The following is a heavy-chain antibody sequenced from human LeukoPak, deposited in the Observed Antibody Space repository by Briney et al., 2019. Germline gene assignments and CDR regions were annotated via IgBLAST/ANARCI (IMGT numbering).Heavy chain of an antibody. V-gene: IGHV3-30*03. Sequence: GKSLRLSCAASGFTFSSYGMHWVRQAPGKGLEWVTVISYDGSNKYYAGSVKGRFTISRDNSKHTLYLQMNSLRAGDTAVYYCARSKHSSGWYYFDYRGQGTLVTVSS. CDR1: GFTFSSYG. CDR3: ARSKHSSGWYYFDY. D-gene: IGHD6-19*01. CDR2: ISYDGSNK. J-gene: IGHJ4*02.